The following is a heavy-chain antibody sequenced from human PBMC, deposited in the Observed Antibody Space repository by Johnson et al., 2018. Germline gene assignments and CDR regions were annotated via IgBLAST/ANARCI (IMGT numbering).Heavy chain of an antibody. D-gene: IGHD3-22*01. V-gene: IGHV3-30*18. CDR3: AKEVKYYYDSSGFSGDFQH. CDR2: ISYDGSNK. Sequence: QVQLVQSGGGVLQPGRSLRLSCAASGFTFSGYGMDWVRQAPGKGLEWVAVISYDGSNKYYADSVKGRFNIPRDNSKNTLYLQMNSLRAEDTAVYYCAKEVKYYYDSSGFSGDFQHWGQGTLVTVSS. CDR1: GFTFSGYG. J-gene: IGHJ1*01.